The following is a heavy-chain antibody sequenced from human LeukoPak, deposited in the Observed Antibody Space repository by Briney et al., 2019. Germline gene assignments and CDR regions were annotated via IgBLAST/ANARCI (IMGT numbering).Heavy chain of an antibody. Sequence: GGSLRLSCAASGFTFDDYGMSWVRQAPGKGLEWVSGITWNGGSTGYADSVKGRFTISRDNAKNSLYLQMNSLRAEDTAVYYCARADWDTAMIDYWGQGTLVTVSS. CDR1: GFTFDDYG. J-gene: IGHJ4*02. CDR2: ITWNGGST. D-gene: IGHD5-18*01. V-gene: IGHV3-20*04. CDR3: ARADWDTAMIDY.